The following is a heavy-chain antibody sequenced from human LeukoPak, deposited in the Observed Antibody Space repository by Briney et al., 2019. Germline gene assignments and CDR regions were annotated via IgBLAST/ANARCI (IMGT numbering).Heavy chain of an antibody. CDR1: GFSVRGHY. Sequence: GGSLRLSCAASGFSVRGHYMGWVRQAPQKGLEYVSVLDSGGATYYADSVKGRFTISRDNSKNTLYLQMNSLRAEDTALYYCVKHSAPVLAAARFDYWGQGNLVTVSS. J-gene: IGHJ4*02. V-gene: IGHV3-53*01. CDR2: LDSGGAT. CDR3: VKHSAPVLAAARFDY. D-gene: IGHD2-2*01.